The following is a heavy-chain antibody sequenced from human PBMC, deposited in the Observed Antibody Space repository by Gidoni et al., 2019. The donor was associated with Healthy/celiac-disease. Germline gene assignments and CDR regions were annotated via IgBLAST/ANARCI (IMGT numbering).Heavy chain of an antibody. V-gene: IGHV3-7*01. Sequence: EVQLVESGGGLVQPGGSLSLSCAASGFTFSSYWMSWVRQAPGKGLGWVANIKQDGSEKYYVDSVKGRFTISRDNAKNSLYLQMNSLRAEDTAVYYCASTSGNSYGWSWGQGTLVTVSS. D-gene: IGHD5-18*01. J-gene: IGHJ5*02. CDR3: ASTSGNSYGWS. CDR2: IKQDGSEK. CDR1: GFTFSSYW.